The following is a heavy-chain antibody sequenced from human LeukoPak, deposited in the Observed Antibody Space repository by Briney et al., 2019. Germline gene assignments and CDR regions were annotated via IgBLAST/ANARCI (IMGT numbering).Heavy chain of an antibody. D-gene: IGHD3-10*01. Sequence: SETLSLTCAVYGGSFSSYYWSWIRQPAGKGLEWIGRIYTSGSTNYNPSLKSRVTMSVDTSKNQFSLKLSSVTAADTAVYYCARHEPYYGSGSYYNSHAFDIWGQGTMVTVSS. CDR3: ARHEPYYGSGSYYNSHAFDI. CDR1: GGSFSSYY. V-gene: IGHV4-59*10. CDR2: IYTSGST. J-gene: IGHJ3*02.